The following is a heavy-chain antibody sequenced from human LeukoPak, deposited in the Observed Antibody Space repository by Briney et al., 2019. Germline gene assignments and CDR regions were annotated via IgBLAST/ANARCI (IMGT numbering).Heavy chain of an antibody. V-gene: IGHV3-15*01. Sequence: GGSLRLSCAASGFTFSNAWMSWVRQAPGKGLEWVSRIKSKTDGGTTDYAAPVKGRFTISRDDSKNTLYLQMNSLKTEDTAVYYCTTDRWFGEFGYFDYWGQGTLVTVSS. CDR2: IKSKTDGGTT. CDR1: GFTFSNAW. D-gene: IGHD3-10*01. J-gene: IGHJ4*02. CDR3: TTDRWFGEFGYFDY.